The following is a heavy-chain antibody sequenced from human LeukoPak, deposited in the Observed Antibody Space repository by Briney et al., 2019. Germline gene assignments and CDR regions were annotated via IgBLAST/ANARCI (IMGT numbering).Heavy chain of an antibody. V-gene: IGHV1-69*05. CDR2: IIPLFGTA. Sequence: ASVKVSCKASGGTFSSYPISWVRQAPGQGLEWMGGIIPLFGTANYAQKFQGRVTITTDESTSTAYMALSSLRSEDTAVYYCARGGHIVVVTANLGYWGQGTLVTVSS. J-gene: IGHJ4*02. CDR1: GGTFSSYP. D-gene: IGHD2-21*02. CDR3: ARGGHIVVVTANLGY.